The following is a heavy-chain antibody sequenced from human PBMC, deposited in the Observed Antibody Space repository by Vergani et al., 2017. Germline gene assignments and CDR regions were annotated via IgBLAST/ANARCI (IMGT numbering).Heavy chain of an antibody. CDR1: VGSISSYY. CDR2: IYNNGIT. Sequence: VQLQESVPGLVKPSETLSLTCTVSVGSISSYYWSWVRQPPGKGLEWIGYIYNNGITKSSPSLKTRLTMSVDRAKRQFSLTLSSVTAGDTAVYYCARSTAITTVGSLDYKFGLDIWGQGTTVIVSS. J-gene: IGHJ6*02. D-gene: IGHD4-23*01. V-gene: IGHV4-59*01. CDR3: ARSTAITTVGSLDYKFGLDI.